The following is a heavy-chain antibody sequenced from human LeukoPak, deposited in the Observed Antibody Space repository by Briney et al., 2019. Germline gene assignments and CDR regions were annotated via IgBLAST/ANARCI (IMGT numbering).Heavy chain of an antibody. J-gene: IGHJ4*02. CDR2: VYTSGST. CDR3: ARDPNSAL. V-gene: IGHV4-4*07. D-gene: IGHD2-21*01. CDR1: GGSISSYY. Sequence: KPSETLSLTCTVSGGSISSYYWSWIRQPAGKGLEWIGRVYTSGSTNYNYNPSLKSRVTMSVDTSKNQFSLKLNSVTAADTAVYYCARDPNSALWGQGTLVTVSS.